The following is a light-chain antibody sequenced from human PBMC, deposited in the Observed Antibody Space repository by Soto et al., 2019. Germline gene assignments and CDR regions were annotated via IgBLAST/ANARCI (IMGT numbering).Light chain of an antibody. CDR1: QSVSSSS. Sequence: EIVLTQSPGTLFLSPGERATLSCRASQSVSSSSLAWYQQKPGQAPRLLIYGASSRATGIPDRFSGSGSGTDFSLTISRLEPEDFAVYFCQHFGSSPGYTFGQGTKLHIK. CDR3: QHFGSSPGYT. CDR2: GAS. V-gene: IGKV3-20*01. J-gene: IGKJ2*01.